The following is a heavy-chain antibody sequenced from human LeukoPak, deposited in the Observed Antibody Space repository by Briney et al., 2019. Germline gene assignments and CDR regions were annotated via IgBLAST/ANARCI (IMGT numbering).Heavy chain of an antibody. J-gene: IGHJ4*02. V-gene: IGHV3-30*04. Sequence: PGGSLRLSCAASGFTFSGYAMHWVRQAPGKGLEWVTLISYDGRDKYYADSVKGRFTISRDNSENLLYLQMNSLRPEDTAVYYCAKDRTAGYDGLVDYWGQGTLVTVSS. CDR2: ISYDGRDK. CDR3: AKDRTAGYDGLVDY. D-gene: IGHD5-12*01. CDR1: GFTFSGYA.